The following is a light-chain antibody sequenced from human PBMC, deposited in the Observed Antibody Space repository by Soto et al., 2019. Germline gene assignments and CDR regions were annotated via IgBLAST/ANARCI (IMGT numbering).Light chain of an antibody. CDR3: QQYNNWPPWT. J-gene: IGKJ1*01. CDR2: AAS. V-gene: IGKV3-15*01. CDR1: QSVGNN. Sequence: EIVMTQSPATLSVSPGERVTLSCRASQSVGNNLARYQQKLGQGPRLLIYAASDRATGIPVRFTGSGSGTEFTLTISSLQSEDFAVYYCQQYNNWPPWTFGRGTKVEI.